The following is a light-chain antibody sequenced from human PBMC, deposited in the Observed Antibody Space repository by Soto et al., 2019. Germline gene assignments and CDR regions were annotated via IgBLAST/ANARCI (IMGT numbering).Light chain of an antibody. CDR1: QGISSY. CDR3: QQLNTYPFT. V-gene: IGKV1-9*01. J-gene: IGKJ4*01. CDR2: AAS. Sequence: DIQLTQSPSFLSASVGDRVTITCRASQGISSYLAWYQQKPGKAPKLLIYAASTLQSGVPSRFSGNESGTEFNLTISSLQPEDFATYHCQQLNTYPFTLGGGTKVEIK.